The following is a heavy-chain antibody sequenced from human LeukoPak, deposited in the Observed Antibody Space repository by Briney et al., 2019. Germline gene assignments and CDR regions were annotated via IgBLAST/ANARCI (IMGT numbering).Heavy chain of an antibody. CDR2: MNPNSGGT. CDR1: GYTFTGYY. Sequence: ASVKVSCKASGYTFTGYYMHWVRQAPGQGLEWMGWMNPNSGGTNYAQKFQGRVTMTRDTSISTAYMELSRLRSDDTAVYYCAREGVGATRGDWFDPWGQGTLVTVSS. V-gene: IGHV1-2*02. J-gene: IGHJ5*02. D-gene: IGHD1-26*01. CDR3: AREGVGATRGDWFDP.